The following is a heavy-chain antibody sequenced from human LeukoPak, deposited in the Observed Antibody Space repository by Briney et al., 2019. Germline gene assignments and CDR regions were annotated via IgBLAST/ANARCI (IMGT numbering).Heavy chain of an antibody. V-gene: IGHV3-23*01. CDR2: ISGSGGST. Sequence: GGSLRLSCAASGFTFSSYAMGWVRQAPGKGLEWVSAISGSGGSTYYADSVKGRFTISRDNSKNTLYLQMNSLRAEDTAVYYCAKVWGYYDSSGYYKPSYFDYWGQGTLVTVSS. CDR3: AKVWGYYDSSGYYKPSYFDY. J-gene: IGHJ4*02. D-gene: IGHD3-22*01. CDR1: GFTFSSYA.